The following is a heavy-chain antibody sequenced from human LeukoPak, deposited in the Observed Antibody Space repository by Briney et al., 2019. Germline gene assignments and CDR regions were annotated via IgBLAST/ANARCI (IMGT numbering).Heavy chain of an antibody. CDR2: INHSGST. Sequence: SETLSLTCAVYGGSFSGYYWSWIRQPPGKGLEWIGEINHSGSTNYNPSLKSRVTISVDTSKNQFSLKLSSVTAADTAVYYCARGVGGHRFDYWGQGTLVTVSS. V-gene: IGHV4-34*01. D-gene: IGHD3-16*01. J-gene: IGHJ4*02. CDR1: GGSFSGYY. CDR3: ARGVGGHRFDY.